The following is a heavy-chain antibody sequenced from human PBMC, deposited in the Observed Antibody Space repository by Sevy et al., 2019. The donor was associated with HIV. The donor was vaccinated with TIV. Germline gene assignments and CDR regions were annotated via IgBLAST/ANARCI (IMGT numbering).Heavy chain of an antibody. CDR3: ASSAKIPAAIDSSSSCSDY. CDR2: ISSSSSYI. J-gene: IGHJ4*02. CDR1: GFTFSSYE. Sequence: GGSLRLSCAASGFTFSSYEMNWVRQAPGKGLEWVSSISSSSSYIYYADSVKGRFTISRDNAKNSLYLQMNSLRAEDTAVYYCASSAKIPAAIDSSSSCSDYWGQGTLVTVSS. D-gene: IGHD2-2*02. V-gene: IGHV3-21*01.